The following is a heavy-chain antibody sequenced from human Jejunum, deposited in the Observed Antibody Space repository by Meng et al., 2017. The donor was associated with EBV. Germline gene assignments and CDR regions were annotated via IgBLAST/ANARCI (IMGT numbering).Heavy chain of an antibody. Sequence: QGQLQEAGPGLVKPSATLSLTCTVSGGSVSSGGYYWSWIRQPPGKGLEWIGYIYNSESTNYKSSLKSRVTISADTSKNQFSLRLSSVTAADTAVYYCARDQNGSYFAYWGQGTLVTVSS. CDR1: GGSVSSGGYY. CDR2: IYNSEST. J-gene: IGHJ4*02. CDR3: ARDQNGSYFAY. D-gene: IGHD1-26*01. V-gene: IGHV4-61*08.